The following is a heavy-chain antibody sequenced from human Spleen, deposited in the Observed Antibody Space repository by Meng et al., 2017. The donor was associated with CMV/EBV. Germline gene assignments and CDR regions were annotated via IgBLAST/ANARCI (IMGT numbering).Heavy chain of an antibody. CDR2: INPNSGGT. CDR1: GYTFTGYY. J-gene: IGHJ4*02. V-gene: IGHV1-2*02. D-gene: IGHD1-20*01. Sequence: ASVKVSCKASGYTFTGYYMHWVRQAPGQGPEWMGWINPNSGGTNYAQKFQGRVTMTRDTSISTAYMELSRLRSDDTAVYYCARDPRYNWNYDYWGQGTLVTVSS. CDR3: ARDPRYNWNYDY.